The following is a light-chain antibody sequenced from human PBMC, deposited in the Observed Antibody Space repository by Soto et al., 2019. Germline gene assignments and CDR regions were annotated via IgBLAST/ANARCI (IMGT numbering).Light chain of an antibody. Sequence: QSVLTQPPSVSGAPGQRVTISCTGSSSNIGAGYDVHWYQQLPGTAPKLLIYGNSNRPSGVSNRFSGSKSGNTASLTISGLQAEDEADYYCSSYTSSSTYVAFGGGTKLTVL. CDR2: GNS. CDR1: SSNIGAGYD. CDR3: SSYTSSSTYVA. J-gene: IGLJ2*01. V-gene: IGLV1-40*01.